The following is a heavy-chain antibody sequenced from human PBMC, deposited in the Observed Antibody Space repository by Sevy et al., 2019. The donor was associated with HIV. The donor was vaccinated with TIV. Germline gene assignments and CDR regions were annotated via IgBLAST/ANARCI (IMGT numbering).Heavy chain of an antibody. CDR1: GGSISSGGYS. J-gene: IGHJ4*02. Sequence: SETLSLTCAVSGGSISSGGYSWSWIRQPPGKGLEWIGYIYHSGSTYYNPSLKSRVTISVDRSKNQFSLKLSSVTAADTAVYYCARAAVYSSSSFHFDYWGQRTLVTVSS. CDR2: IYHSGST. D-gene: IGHD6-6*01. V-gene: IGHV4-30-2*01. CDR3: ARAAVYSSSSFHFDY.